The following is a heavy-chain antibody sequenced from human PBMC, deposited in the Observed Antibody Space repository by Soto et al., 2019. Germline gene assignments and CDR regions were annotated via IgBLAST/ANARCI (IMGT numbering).Heavy chain of an antibody. CDR3: ARDDEYRYAHGDGMDV. D-gene: IGHD5-18*01. J-gene: IGHJ6*04. CDR1: VYTFTSYG. Sequence: GXSVKVSCKASVYTFTSYGISWVRQAPGQALEWMGWVSAYNGNTNYAKKLQGRVTMMTDTSKSTAYMELRSLRSGDTAVYYCARDDEYRYAHGDGMDVWGKGTTVTDAS. CDR2: VSAYNGNT. V-gene: IGHV1-18*01.